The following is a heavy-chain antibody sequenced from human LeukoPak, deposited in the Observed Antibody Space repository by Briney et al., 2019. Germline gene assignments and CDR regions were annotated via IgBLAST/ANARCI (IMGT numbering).Heavy chain of an antibody. Sequence: SQTLSLTCAISGDSVSSNSAAWNWTRQSPSRGLEWLGRTYYRSKWYNDYAVSVKSRITINPDTSKNQFSLQLNSVTPEDTAVYYCASETELANYYGMDVWGQGTTVTVSS. CDR1: GDSVSSNSAA. D-gene: IGHD6-13*01. CDR2: TYYRSKWYN. J-gene: IGHJ6*02. CDR3: ASETELANYYGMDV. V-gene: IGHV6-1*01.